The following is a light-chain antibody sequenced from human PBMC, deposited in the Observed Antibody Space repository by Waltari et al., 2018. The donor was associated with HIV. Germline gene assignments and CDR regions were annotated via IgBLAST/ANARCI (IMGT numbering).Light chain of an antibody. Sequence: SDEVTQTPSVSVSPGQTARITCSGETLPNKFVYWYQQKPGQAPVVVIYKDNERPSGIPERFSGSSSGTRATLTISGVQAEDEADYYCQSADSSGTSFGGGTKLTVL. V-gene: IGLV3-25*03. J-gene: IGLJ2*01. CDR1: TLPNKF. CDR2: KDN. CDR3: QSADSSGTS.